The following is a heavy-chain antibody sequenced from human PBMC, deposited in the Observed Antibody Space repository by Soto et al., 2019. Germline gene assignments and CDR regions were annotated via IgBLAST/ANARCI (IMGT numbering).Heavy chain of an antibody. D-gene: IGHD3-22*01. J-gene: IGHJ3*02. CDR2: IYHSGRS. CDR1: GGSIINPSFY. Sequence: QLQLQESGPGLLWPSETLPLRFTVSGGSIINPSFYWGWIRQTPGKGPEWIGSIYHSGRSYYNPSLKSRVTISVDTSKNHFSLELNSVSAADTAVYFCATTLYDSSGYHDAFDIWGRGTLVTVSS. CDR3: ATTLYDSSGYHDAFDI. V-gene: IGHV4-39*02.